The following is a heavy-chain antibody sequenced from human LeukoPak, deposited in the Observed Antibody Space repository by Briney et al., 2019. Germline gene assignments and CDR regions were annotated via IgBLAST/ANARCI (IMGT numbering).Heavy chain of an antibody. CDR3: ARDRIVGATDY. CDR2: IYYSGST. V-gene: IGHV4-30-4*01. D-gene: IGHD1-26*01. Sequence: SETLSLTCTVSGGSISSGDYYWSWIRQPPGKGLEWIGYIYYSGSTYYNPSLKSRVTISVDTSKNQFSLKLSSVTAADTAVYYCARDRIVGATDYWGQGTLVTVSS. J-gene: IGHJ4*02. CDR1: GGSISSGDYY.